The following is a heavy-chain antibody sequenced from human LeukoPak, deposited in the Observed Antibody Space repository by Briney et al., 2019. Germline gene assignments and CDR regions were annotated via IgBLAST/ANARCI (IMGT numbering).Heavy chain of an antibody. D-gene: IGHD3-9*01. Sequence: SQTLSLTCTVSGGSISSGDYYWSWIRQPPGKGLEWIGYIYYSGSTYYNPSLKSRVTISVDTYKNQFSLKLSSVTAADTAVYYCARVTSDGVTGYGDIGYWGQGPWSPSPQ. J-gene: IGHJ4*02. V-gene: IGHV4-30-4*01. CDR1: GGSISSGDYY. CDR2: IYYSGST. CDR3: ARVTSDGVTGYGDIGY.